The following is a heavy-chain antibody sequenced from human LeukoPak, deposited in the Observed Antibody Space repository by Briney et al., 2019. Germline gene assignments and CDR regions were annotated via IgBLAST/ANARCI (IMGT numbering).Heavy chain of an antibody. Sequence: SETLSLTCTVSGGSISSYYWSWIRQPPGKGLEWIGYIYYSGSTNYNPSLKSRVTISVDTSKNQFSLKLSSVTAADTAVYYCARVHVGAVVPAALGFDYWGQGTLVTVSS. V-gene: IGHV4-59*01. CDR3: ARVHVGAVVPAALGFDY. CDR1: GGSISSYY. J-gene: IGHJ4*02. D-gene: IGHD2-2*01. CDR2: IYYSGST.